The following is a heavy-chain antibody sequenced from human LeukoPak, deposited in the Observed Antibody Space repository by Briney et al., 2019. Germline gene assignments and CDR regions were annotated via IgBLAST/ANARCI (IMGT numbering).Heavy chain of an antibody. Sequence: GGSLRLSCAVSGFTFSSYAMSWVRQAPGKGLEWVSALSAGGDSTYYADSVKGRFTVSRDNSKNTLYLQMNSLRAEDTAVYYCAKGQYAQYYGMDVWGQGTTVTVS. J-gene: IGHJ6*02. CDR1: GFTFSSYA. CDR3: AKGQYAQYYGMDV. CDR2: LSAGGDST. V-gene: IGHV3-23*01.